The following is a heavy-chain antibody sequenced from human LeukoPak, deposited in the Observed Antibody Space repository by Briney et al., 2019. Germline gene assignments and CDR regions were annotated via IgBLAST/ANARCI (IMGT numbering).Heavy chain of an antibody. V-gene: IGHV3-49*04. CDR2: IRSKAYGGTT. CDR3: TRAGVYYDFWSGCYPPYYFDY. CDR1: GFTFSSYA. J-gene: IGHJ4*02. D-gene: IGHD3-3*01. Sequence: GGSLRLSCAASGFTFSSYAMSWVRQAPGKGLEWVGFIRSKAYGGTTEYAASVKGRFTISRDDSKSIAYLQMNSLKTEDTAVYYCTRAGVYYDFWSGCYPPYYFDYWGQGTLVTVSS.